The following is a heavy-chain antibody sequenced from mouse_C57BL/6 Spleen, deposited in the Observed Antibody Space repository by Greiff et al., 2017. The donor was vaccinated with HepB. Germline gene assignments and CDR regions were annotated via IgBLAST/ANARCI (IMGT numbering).Heavy chain of an antibody. V-gene: IGHV5-16*01. CDR3: AREDYGSSYWYFDV. J-gene: IGHJ1*03. D-gene: IGHD1-1*01. Sequence: EVQLVESEGGLVQPGRSMKLSCTASGFTFSDYYMAWVRQVPEKGLEWVANINYDGSSTYYLDSLKSRFIISRDNAKNILYLQMSSLKSEDTATYYCAREDYGSSYWYFDVWGTGTTVTVSS. CDR1: GFTFSDYY. CDR2: INYDGSST.